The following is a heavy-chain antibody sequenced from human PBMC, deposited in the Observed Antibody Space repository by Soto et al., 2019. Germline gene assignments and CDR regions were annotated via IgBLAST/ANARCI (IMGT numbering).Heavy chain of an antibody. CDR1: GFTFSSYA. CDR2: ISGSGGST. Sequence: EVQLLESGGGLVQPGGSLRLSCAASGFTFSSYAMSWDRQAPGKGLEWVSAISGSGGSTYYADSVKGRITISRDNSKNTLYLQMNSLRAEDTAVYYCAKRRFGDLLPYYYGMDVWGQGTTVTVSS. CDR3: AKRRFGDLLPYYYGMDV. V-gene: IGHV3-23*01. J-gene: IGHJ6*02. D-gene: IGHD3-10*01.